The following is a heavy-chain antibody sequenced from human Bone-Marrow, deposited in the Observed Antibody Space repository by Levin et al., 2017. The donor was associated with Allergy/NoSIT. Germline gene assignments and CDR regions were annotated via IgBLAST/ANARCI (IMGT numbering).Heavy chain of an antibody. Sequence: PSETLSLTCAVYGGSFSGYYWSWIRQPPGKGLEWIGEINHSGSTNYNPSLKSRVTISVDTSKNQFSLKLSSVTAADTAVYYCARGCGDIVLVVYAMGCRYFDYWGQGTLVTVSS. CDR3: ARGCGDIVLVVYAMGCRYFDY. CDR1: GGSFSGYY. CDR2: INHSGST. J-gene: IGHJ4*02. V-gene: IGHV4-34*01. D-gene: IGHD2-8*02.